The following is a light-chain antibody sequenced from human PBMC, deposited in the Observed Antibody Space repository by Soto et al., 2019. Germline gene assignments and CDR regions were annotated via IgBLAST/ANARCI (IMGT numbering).Light chain of an antibody. CDR3: SSYTNINTSACV. CDR1: SGDIGSYNR. Sequence: QSALTQPASVSGSPGQSITISCTGTSGDIGSYNRVSWYQQHPGKAPKVIIYEVTDRPSGVSNRFSGSKSGNTASLTISGLQAEDEAEYYCSSYTNINTSACVFGTGTKVTVL. CDR2: EVT. V-gene: IGLV2-14*01. J-gene: IGLJ1*01.